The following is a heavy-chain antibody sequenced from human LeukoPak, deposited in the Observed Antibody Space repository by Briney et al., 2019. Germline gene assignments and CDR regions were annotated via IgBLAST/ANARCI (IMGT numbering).Heavy chain of an antibody. D-gene: IGHD3-9*01. Sequence: PGGSLRLSCAASGFTFSSYEMNWVRQAPGKGLEWVSYISSSGSTIYYADSVKGRFTISRDNAKNSLYLQMNSLRAEDTAVYYCAREPGGISYRDILTGYYLHFDYWGQGTLVTVSS. CDR2: ISSSGSTI. J-gene: IGHJ4*02. V-gene: IGHV3-48*03. CDR1: GFTFSSYE. CDR3: AREPGGISYRDILTGYYLHFDY.